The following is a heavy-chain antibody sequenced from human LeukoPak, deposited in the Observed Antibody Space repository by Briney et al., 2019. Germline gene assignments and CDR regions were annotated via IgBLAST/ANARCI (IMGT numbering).Heavy chain of an antibody. J-gene: IGHJ6*03. D-gene: IGHD1-20*01. CDR2: INTNTGNP. Sequence: GASVKVSCKASGYTFTTYAMNWVRQAPGQGFEWMGWINTNTGNPTYAQGFTGRFVFSLDTSVSTAYLQISSLKAEDTAVYYCARRKDNSVYYYYYMDVWGKGTTVTVSS. V-gene: IGHV7-4-1*02. CDR1: GYTFTTYA. CDR3: ARRKDNSVYYYYYMDV.